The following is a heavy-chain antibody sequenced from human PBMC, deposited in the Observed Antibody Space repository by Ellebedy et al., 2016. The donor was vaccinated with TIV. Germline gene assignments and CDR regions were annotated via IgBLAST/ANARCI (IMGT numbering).Heavy chain of an antibody. D-gene: IGHD3/OR15-3a*01. V-gene: IGHV7-4-1*02. J-gene: IGHJ5*02. CDR2: IHTNTGNP. CDR1: GYSFTNYP. Sequence: AASVKVSCKASGYSFTNYPISWVRQAPGQGLEWMGWIHTNTGNPTYAQGLTGRFVFSLETSLTTAHLQISSLKAEDTAFYYCARLEIPTFGPLNGRMTGSWIDPWGQGTLVTVSS. CDR3: ARLEIPTFGPLNGRMTGSWIDP.